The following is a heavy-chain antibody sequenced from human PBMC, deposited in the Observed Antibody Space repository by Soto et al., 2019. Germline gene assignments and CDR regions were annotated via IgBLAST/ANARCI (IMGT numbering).Heavy chain of an antibody. Sequence: PGGSLRLSCAASGFTFSSYWMSWVRQAPGKGLEWVANIKQDGSEKYYVDSVKGRFTISRDNAKNSLYLQMNSLRAEDTAVYYCARYFYDFPPSYYYMDVWGKGTTVTVSS. CDR2: IKQDGSEK. CDR3: ARYFYDFPPSYYYMDV. J-gene: IGHJ6*03. D-gene: IGHD3-3*01. CDR1: GFTFSSYW. V-gene: IGHV3-7*01.